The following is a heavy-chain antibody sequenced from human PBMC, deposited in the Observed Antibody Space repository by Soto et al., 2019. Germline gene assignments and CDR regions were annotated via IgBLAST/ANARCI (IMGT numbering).Heavy chain of an antibody. J-gene: IGHJ5*02. Sequence: SVKVSCKASGGTFSSYAISWVRQAPGQGLEWMGGIIPIFGTANYAQKFQGRVTITADESTSTAYMELSSLRSEDTAVYYCARDLGYSGYDYWFDPWGQGTLVTVSS. V-gene: IGHV1-69*13. CDR2: IIPIFGTA. CDR3: ARDLGYSGYDYWFDP. CDR1: GGTFSSYA. D-gene: IGHD5-12*01.